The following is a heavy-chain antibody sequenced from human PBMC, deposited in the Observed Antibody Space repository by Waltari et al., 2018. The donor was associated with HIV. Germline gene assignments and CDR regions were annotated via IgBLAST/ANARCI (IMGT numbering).Heavy chain of an antibody. CDR1: GYTFTGYY. D-gene: IGHD2-15*01. CDR2: INPNSGGT. V-gene: IGHV1-2*02. CDR3: ARTFLYCSGGTCYFDY. Sequence: QVQLVQSGAEVKKPGASVKVSCKASGYTFTGYYMHWVRQAPGQGLEWMGWINPNSGGTNEAQKLQGRVTMTRDTSISTAYMELSRLRSDDTAVYYCARTFLYCSGGTCYFDYWGQGTLVTVSS. J-gene: IGHJ4*02.